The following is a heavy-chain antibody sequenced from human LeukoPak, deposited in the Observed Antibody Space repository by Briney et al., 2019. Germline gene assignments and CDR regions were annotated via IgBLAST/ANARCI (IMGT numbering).Heavy chain of an antibody. V-gene: IGHV1-8*01. D-gene: IGHD3-16*01. CDR2: MKPHNGNT. J-gene: IGHJ4*02. CDR3: ATATSIMTTAFN. CDR1: GYTFTNFD. Sequence: ASVMVSCKTSGYTFTNFDINWVRQATGQGLEWMGWMKPHNGNTGYAQKFQGRVTMTEDTSTDTAYMELSSLRSEDTAVYYCATATSIMTTAFNWGQGTLVTVSS.